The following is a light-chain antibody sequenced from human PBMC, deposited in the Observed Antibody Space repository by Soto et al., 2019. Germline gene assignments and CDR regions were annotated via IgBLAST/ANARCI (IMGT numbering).Light chain of an antibody. Sequence: SQMTQSPSTLSASVGDKVSITCRASKGISNYLAWYQQKPGRAPKLLIYKASTLKSGVPSTFSGSGSGTDFTLTISSLQPEDFATYYCLQSYSTPQTFGQGTKVDIK. CDR2: KAS. CDR1: KGISNY. V-gene: IGKV1-39*01. CDR3: LQSYSTPQT. J-gene: IGKJ1*01.